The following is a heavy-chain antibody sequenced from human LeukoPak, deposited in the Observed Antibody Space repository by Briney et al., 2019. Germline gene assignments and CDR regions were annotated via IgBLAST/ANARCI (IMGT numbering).Heavy chain of an antibody. Sequence: GRSLRLSCAASGFTFSSYWMHWVRQAPGKGLVWVSRIYSDGSSTNYADSVKGRFTISRDNAKNTLYLQMNSLRAEDTAVYYCARDRRVGTFYYYYYYGMDVWDQGTTVTVSS. J-gene: IGHJ6*02. D-gene: IGHD2-21*02. CDR3: ARDRRVGTFYYYYYYGMDV. CDR2: IYSDGSST. CDR1: GFTFSSYW. V-gene: IGHV3-74*01.